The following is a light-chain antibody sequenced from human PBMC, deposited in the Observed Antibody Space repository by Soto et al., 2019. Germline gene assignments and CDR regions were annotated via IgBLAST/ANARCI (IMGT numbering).Light chain of an antibody. CDR3: QQYGSSPTWT. J-gene: IGKJ1*01. CDR1: QSVSSSY. V-gene: IGKV3-20*01. CDR2: GAS. Sequence: EVVLTQSPGTLSLSPGERATLSCRASQSVSSSYLAWYQQKPGQAPRLLIYGASSRATGIPDRFSGSGSGTDFTLTISRLEPEDFAVYYCQQYGSSPTWTFGQGTKV.